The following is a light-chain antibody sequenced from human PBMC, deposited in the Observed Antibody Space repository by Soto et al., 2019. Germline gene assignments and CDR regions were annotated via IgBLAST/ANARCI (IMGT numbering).Light chain of an antibody. CDR2: EDN. CDR1: SGSIATNY. Sequence: NFMLTQPPSVSESPGKTVTISCTRSSGSIATNYVQWYQQRPGSAPTTLIYEDNQRPSGVPDRFSGSIDSSSNSASLTISGLKTEDEADYYCQSYDSNNHWVFGGGTQLTVL. CDR3: QSYDSNNHWV. V-gene: IGLV6-57*04. J-gene: IGLJ3*02.